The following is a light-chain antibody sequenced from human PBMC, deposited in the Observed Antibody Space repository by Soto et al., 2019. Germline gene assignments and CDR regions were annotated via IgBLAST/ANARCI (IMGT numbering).Light chain of an antibody. CDR2: DAS. V-gene: IGKV3-11*01. Sequence: EIVLTQSPATLSLSPGERVTLSCTASHNFSNYLAWYQQKPGQTPRPLIYDASIRATGIPARFSGGGSGTDFTLTISRLEPEDFAVYYCQQRSTWPPFTFGGGTKVEIK. CDR3: QQRSTWPPFT. CDR1: HNFSNY. J-gene: IGKJ4*01.